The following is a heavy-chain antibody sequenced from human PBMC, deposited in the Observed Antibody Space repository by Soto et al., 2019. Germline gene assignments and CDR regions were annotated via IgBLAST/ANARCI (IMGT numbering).Heavy chain of an antibody. D-gene: IGHD3-9*01. CDR3: ARGRHWLDY. CDR2: IYYTGST. CDR1: GGSISSFY. J-gene: IGHJ4*02. Sequence: QVQLQESGPGLVKPSETLSLTCTVSGGSISSFYWSWLRQPPGKGLEWIGYIYYTGSTNYNPSLKSRVTISVDTSKNQFSLKLSSVTAADTAVYYCARGRHWLDYWGQGTLVTVSS. V-gene: IGHV4-59*01.